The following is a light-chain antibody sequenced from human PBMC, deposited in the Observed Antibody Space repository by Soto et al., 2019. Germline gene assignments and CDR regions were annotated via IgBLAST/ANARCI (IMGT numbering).Light chain of an antibody. V-gene: IGKV1-33*01. Sequence: DIQMTQSPSSLSASVGESVTITCQASQNINNYLNWYQQKPGRAPKLLIYDASNLEAGVPSRFRGSGSGTDFTFTISRLQPEDVATYYCQKHNAAPLTFGGGTKVDIK. CDR2: DAS. CDR1: QNINNY. J-gene: IGKJ4*01. CDR3: QKHNAAPLT.